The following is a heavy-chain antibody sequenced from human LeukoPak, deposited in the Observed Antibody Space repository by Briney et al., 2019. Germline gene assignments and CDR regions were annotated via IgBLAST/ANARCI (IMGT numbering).Heavy chain of an antibody. Sequence: GESLKISCQTSGYDFSTKCIGWVRQMPGKGLEWMGIIYPLESITKYSPAFQGHVTLTADTSINTAFLQWTSLKASDTAIYYCARLAPDYADYWFDPWGQGTLVTVSS. V-gene: IGHV5-51*01. D-gene: IGHD4-17*01. CDR2: IYPLESIT. CDR1: GYDFSTKC. J-gene: IGHJ5*02. CDR3: ARLAPDYADYWFDP.